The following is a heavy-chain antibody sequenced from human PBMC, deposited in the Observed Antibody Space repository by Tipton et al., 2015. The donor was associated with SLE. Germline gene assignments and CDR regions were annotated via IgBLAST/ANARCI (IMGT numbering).Heavy chain of an antibody. V-gene: IGHV4-31*11. CDR1: GASISTEGYS. CDR2: IYYSGST. J-gene: IGHJ4*02. Sequence: TLSLTCVVSGASISTEGYSWSWIRQPPGKGLEWIGDIYYSGSTYYNPSLKSRVIISVDTSKNQFSLKLSSVTVADTAVYYCARGREWEPPDYWGQGTTVTVSS. D-gene: IGHD1-26*01. CDR3: ARGREWEPPDY.